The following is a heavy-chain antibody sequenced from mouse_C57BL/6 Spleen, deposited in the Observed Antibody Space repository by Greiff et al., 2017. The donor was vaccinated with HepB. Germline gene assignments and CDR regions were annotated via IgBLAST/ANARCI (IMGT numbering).Heavy chain of an antibody. J-gene: IGHJ1*03. CDR2: IRLKSDNYAT. Sequence: EVKLMESGGGLVQPGGSMKLSCVASGFTFSNYWMNWVRQSPEKGLEWVAQIRLKSDNYATHYAESVKGRFTISRDDSKSSVYLQMNNLRAEDTGIYYCTSPWDFDVWGTGTTVTVSS. CDR3: TSPWDFDV. V-gene: IGHV6-3*01. CDR1: GFTFSNYW.